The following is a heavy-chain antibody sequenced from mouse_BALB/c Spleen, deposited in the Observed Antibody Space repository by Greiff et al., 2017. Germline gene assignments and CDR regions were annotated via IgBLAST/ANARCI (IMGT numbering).Heavy chain of an antibody. Sequence: QVQLKESGAELVRPGVSVKISCKGSGYTFTDYAMHWVKQSHAKSLEWIGVISTYYGDASYNQKFKGKATMTVDKSSSTAYMELARLTSEDSAIYYCARGRVNSYYFDYWGQGTTLTVSS. V-gene: IGHV1S137*01. D-gene: IGHD1-3*01. CDR1: GYTFTDYA. CDR3: ARGRVNSYYFDY. J-gene: IGHJ2*01. CDR2: ISTYYGDA.